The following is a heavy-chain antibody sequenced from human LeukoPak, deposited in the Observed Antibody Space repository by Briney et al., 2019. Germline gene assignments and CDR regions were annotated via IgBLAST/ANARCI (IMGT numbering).Heavy chain of an antibody. CDR2: INAGNGNT. CDR3: ARGGELLYFDL. CDR1: GYSFTTYA. J-gene: IGHJ4*02. D-gene: IGHD3-10*01. V-gene: IGHV1-3*01. Sequence: GASVKVSCKASGYSFTTYAIHWVRQAPGQSLEWLGWINAGNGNTKYSQKFQGRVTISRDTSASTAHMELSSLRSEDTAVYYCARGGELLYFDLWGQGTVVTVSS.